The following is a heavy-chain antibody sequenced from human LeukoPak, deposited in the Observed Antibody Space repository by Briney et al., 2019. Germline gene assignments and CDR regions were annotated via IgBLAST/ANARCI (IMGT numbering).Heavy chain of an antibody. J-gene: IGHJ6*03. V-gene: IGHV3-9*03. Sequence: PGGSLRLFCAASGFTFDDYAMHWARHARGRGLEGGSGLSWNSGSIGYADSVKGRFTISRDNAKNSLYLQMNSLRAEDMALYYCAKDKGAVAGYYMDVWGKGTTVTVSS. CDR2: LSWNSGSI. CDR1: GFTFDDYA. CDR3: AKDKGAVAGYYMDV. D-gene: IGHD6-19*01.